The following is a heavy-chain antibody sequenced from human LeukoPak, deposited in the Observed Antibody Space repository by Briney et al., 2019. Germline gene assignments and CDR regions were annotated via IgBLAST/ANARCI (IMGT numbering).Heavy chain of an antibody. D-gene: IGHD1-26*01. Sequence: PGGSLRLSCAASGFIFTDYWMNWVRQAPGRGLEWLASVKGDGSATSYVDSVKGRFTISRDNAKNSLYLQMNSLRAEDTAVYYCARDITPSYSGSDYWGQGTLVTVSS. V-gene: IGHV3-7*01. J-gene: IGHJ4*02. CDR2: VKGDGSAT. CDR3: ARDITPSYSGSDY. CDR1: GFIFTDYW.